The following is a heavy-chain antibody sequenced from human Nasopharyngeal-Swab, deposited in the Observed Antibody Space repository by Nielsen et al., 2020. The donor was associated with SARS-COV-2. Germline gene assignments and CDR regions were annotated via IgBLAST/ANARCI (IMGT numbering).Heavy chain of an antibody. D-gene: IGHD6-6*01. CDR3: ARVRGRSSSFQGGMDV. CDR2: IIPIFGTA. J-gene: IGHJ6*02. V-gene: IGHV1-69*13. CDR1: GYTFTSYY. Sequence: SVKVSCKASGYTFTSYYMHWVRQAPGQGLEWMGGIIPIFGTANYAQKFQGRVTITADESTSTAYVELSSLRSEDTAVYYCARVRGRSSSFQGGMDVWGQGTTVTVSS.